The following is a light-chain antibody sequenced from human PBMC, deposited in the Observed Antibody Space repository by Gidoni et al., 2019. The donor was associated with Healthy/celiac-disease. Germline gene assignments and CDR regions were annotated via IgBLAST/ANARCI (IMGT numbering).Light chain of an antibody. CDR2: AAS. CDR3: QQRSNWSL. V-gene: IGKV3-11*01. CDR1: QSVSGY. Sequence: ESVLTQTPANLPLSPGERATLCCRTSQSVSGYLAWYQPKPGQDPRILIYAASNRATGIPARFSGSGSGIDFTLTILRLEPVAFSFYYCQQRSNWSLFGQGTRLEIK. J-gene: IGKJ5*01.